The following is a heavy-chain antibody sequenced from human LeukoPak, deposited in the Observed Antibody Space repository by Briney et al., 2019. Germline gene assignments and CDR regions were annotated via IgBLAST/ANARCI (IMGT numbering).Heavy chain of an antibody. CDR2: ISGSGGST. CDR3: AIAGSRFGVMDV. D-gene: IGHD3-10*01. CDR1: GFTFSSYA. J-gene: IGHJ6*02. V-gene: IGHV3-23*01. Sequence: PGGSLRLSCAASGFTFSSYAMSWVRQAPGKGLEWVSAISGSGGSTYYADSVKGRFTISRDNSKNTLYLQMNSLRAEDTAVYYCAIAGSRFGVMDVWGQGTTVTVSS.